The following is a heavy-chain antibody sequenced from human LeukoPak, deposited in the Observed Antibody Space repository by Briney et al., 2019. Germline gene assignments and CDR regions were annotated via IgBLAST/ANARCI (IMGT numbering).Heavy chain of an antibody. Sequence: GGSLRLSCAASGFTFSSYGMHWVRQAPGKGLEWVAFIRYDGSNKYYADSVKGRFTISRDNSKNTLYLQMNSLRAEDTAVYYCASNWGRYSKLDYWGQGTLVTVSS. J-gene: IGHJ4*02. CDR1: GFTFSSYG. CDR2: IRYDGSNK. D-gene: IGHD7-27*01. CDR3: ASNWGRYSKLDY. V-gene: IGHV3-30*02.